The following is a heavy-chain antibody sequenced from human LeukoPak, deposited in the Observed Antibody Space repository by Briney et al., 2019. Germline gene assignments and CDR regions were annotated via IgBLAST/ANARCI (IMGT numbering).Heavy chain of an antibody. CDR1: GYSITSGYY. CDR3: ARAQAEAGNWFDP. D-gene: IGHD6-13*01. CDR2: IHHSGNT. J-gene: IGHJ5*02. V-gene: IGHV4-38-2*02. Sequence: SETLSLACTVSGYSITSGYYWGWLRQSPGKGLEWIGTIHHSGNTYYSPSLKSRLSISVDTSKNLFSLNLNSVTAADTAVYYCARAQAEAGNWFDPWGQGTLLTVSS.